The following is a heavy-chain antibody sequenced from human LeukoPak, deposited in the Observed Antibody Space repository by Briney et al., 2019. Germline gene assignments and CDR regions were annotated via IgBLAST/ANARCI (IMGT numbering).Heavy chain of an antibody. J-gene: IGHJ3*02. D-gene: IGHD2-15*01. CDR1: GFTFSSYA. CDR2: ISGSGGST. CDR3: AKRVSGGI. V-gene: IGHV3-23*01. Sequence: HPGASLRLSCAASGFTFSSYAMSWVRQAPGKGLEWVSGISGSGGSTYYPDSVKGRFTISRDNSKNTLYLQMNSLRAEDTAVYYCAKRVSGGIWGQGIMVTVSS.